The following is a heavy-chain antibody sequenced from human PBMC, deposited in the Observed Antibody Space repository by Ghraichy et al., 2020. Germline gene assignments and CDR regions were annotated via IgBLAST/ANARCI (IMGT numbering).Heavy chain of an antibody. Sequence: SETLSLTCTVSGGSISSYYWSWIRQPPGKGLEWIGYIYYSGSTNYNPSLKSRVTISVDTSKNQFSLKLSSVTAADTAVYYCASTPTIPYYYDSSGYYLSYFDYWGQGTLVTVSS. CDR3: ASTPTIPYYYDSSGYYLSYFDY. V-gene: IGHV4-59*01. CDR2: IYYSGST. J-gene: IGHJ4*02. D-gene: IGHD3-22*01. CDR1: GGSISSYY.